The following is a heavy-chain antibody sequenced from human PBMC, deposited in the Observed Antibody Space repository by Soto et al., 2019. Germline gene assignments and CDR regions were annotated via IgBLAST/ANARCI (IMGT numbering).Heavy chain of an antibody. V-gene: IGHV1-69*13. CDR1: GGTFSSYA. Sequence: SVKVSCKASGGTFSSYAISWVRQAPGQGLEWMGGIIPIFGTANYAQKFQGRVTITADESTSTAYMELSSLRSEDTAVYYCARGTSSGPYYYYGMDVWGQGATVTVSS. D-gene: IGHD6-25*01. CDR2: IIPIFGTA. J-gene: IGHJ6*02. CDR3: ARGTSSGPYYYYGMDV.